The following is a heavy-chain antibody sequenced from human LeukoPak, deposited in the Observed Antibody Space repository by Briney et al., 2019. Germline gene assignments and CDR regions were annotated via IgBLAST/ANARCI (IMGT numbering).Heavy chain of an antibody. D-gene: IGHD3-9*01. Sequence: GGSLRLSCAASGFTVSSNYMSWVRQAPGKGLEWVSAISGSGGSTYYADSVKGRFTISRDNSKNTLYLQMNSLRAEDTAVYYCAKLRPNYDILTGYFYYFDYWGQGTLVTVSS. V-gene: IGHV3-23*01. CDR2: ISGSGGST. CDR3: AKLRPNYDILTGYFYYFDY. J-gene: IGHJ4*02. CDR1: GFTVSSNY.